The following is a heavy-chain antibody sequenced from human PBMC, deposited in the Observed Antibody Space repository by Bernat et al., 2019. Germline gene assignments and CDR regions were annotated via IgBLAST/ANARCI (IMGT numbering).Heavy chain of an antibody. CDR3: AQVATIVGPADAFDI. J-gene: IGHJ3*02. CDR2: IYPGDSDT. D-gene: IGHD5-12*01. CDR1: GYSFTSYW. Sequence: EVQLVQSGAAVKKPGESLPLSCKGSGYSFTSYWIGWVRQMPGKGLEWMGIIYPGDSDTRYSPSFQGQVTISADKSISTAYLQWSSLKASDTAMYYCAQVATIVGPADAFDIWGQGTMVTVSS. V-gene: IGHV5-51*01.